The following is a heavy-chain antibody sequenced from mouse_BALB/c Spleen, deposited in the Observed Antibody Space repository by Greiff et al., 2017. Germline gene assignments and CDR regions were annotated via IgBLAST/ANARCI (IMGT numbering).Heavy chain of an antibody. CDR1: GFTFTDYY. CDR3: ARDWDPYAMDY. Sequence: EVKVEESGGGLVQPGGSLRLSCATSGFTFTDYYMSWVRQPPGKALEWLGFIRNKANGYTTEYSASVKGRFTISRDNSQSILYLQMNTLRAEDSATYYCARDWDPYAMDYWGQGTSVTVSS. CDR2: IRNKANGYTT. D-gene: IGHD4-1*01. J-gene: IGHJ4*01. V-gene: IGHV7-3*02.